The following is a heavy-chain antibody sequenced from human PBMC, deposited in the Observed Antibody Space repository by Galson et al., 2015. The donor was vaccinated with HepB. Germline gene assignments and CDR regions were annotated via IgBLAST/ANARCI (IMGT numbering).Heavy chain of an antibody. CDR2: ISAYNGNT. CDR1: GYTFTSYG. J-gene: IGHJ6*02. CDR3: ARDSPRSGSYPNYYYYYGMDV. Sequence: SVKVSCKASGYTFTSYGISWVRQAPGQGLEWMGWISAYNGNTNYAQKLQGRVTMTTDTSTSTAYMELRSLRSDDTAVYYCARDSPRSGSYPNYYYYYGMDVWGQGTTVTVSS. D-gene: IGHD1-26*01. V-gene: IGHV1-18*04.